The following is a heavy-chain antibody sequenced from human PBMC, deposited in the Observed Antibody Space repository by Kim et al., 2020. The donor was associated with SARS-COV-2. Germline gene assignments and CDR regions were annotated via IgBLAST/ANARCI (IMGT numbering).Heavy chain of an antibody. CDR1: GGSINSSSYY. V-gene: IGHV4-39*01. Sequence: SETLSLTCTVSGGSINSSSYYWGWIRQPPGKGLEWIGSIYYSGSTYYNPSLKSRVTISVDTSKNQFSLKLSSVTAADTAVYYCARQGGLLWFGELLFHYDYGMDVWGQGTTVTVSS. D-gene: IGHD3-10*01. CDR2: IYYSGST. CDR3: ARQGGLLWFGELLFHYDYGMDV. J-gene: IGHJ6*02.